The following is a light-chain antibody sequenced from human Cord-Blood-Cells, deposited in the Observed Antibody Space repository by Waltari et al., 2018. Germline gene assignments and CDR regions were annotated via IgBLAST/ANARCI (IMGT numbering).Light chain of an antibody. J-gene: IGLJ1*01. CDR2: DVS. CDR3: SSYTSSSTFV. V-gene: IGLV2-14*01. Sequence: QSALTQPASVSGSPGQSITISCTGTSSHVGGYNYVSWYQQHPGKAPKLMIYDVSKRPSGVSTRFSGSKSGNTASLTTSGLQAEDEADYYCSSYTSSSTFVFGTGTKVTVL. CDR1: SSHVGGYNY.